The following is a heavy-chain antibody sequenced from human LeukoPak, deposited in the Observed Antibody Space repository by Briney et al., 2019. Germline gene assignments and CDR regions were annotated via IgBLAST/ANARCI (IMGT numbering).Heavy chain of an antibody. J-gene: IGHJ3*02. CDR1: GGSISSYY. V-gene: IGHV4-59*01. CDR2: IYYSGST. CDR3: ARTKLFRDAFDI. Sequence: PSETLSLTCTVSGGSISSYYWSWIRQPPGKGLEWIGYIYYSGSTNYNPSLKSRVTISVDTSKNQFSLKLSSVTAADTAVYYCARTKLFRDAFDIWGQGTMVTVSS. D-gene: IGHD2-15*01.